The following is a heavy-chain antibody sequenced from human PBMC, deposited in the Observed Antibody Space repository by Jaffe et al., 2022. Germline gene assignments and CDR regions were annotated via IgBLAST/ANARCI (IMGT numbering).Heavy chain of an antibody. D-gene: IGHD2-2*01. CDR2: INLSDGST. Sequence: QVQLVQSGAEVKKPGDSVKVSCKASEYTFNMYYIHWVRQAPGQGLEWVGIINLSDGSTNYAQKFQGRVTMTRDTSTTTVHMELSSLGSEDSAVYYCASEMPAFYYFDYWAQGTLVTVSS. CDR3: ASEMPAFYYFDY. V-gene: IGHV1-46*02. CDR1: EYTFNMYY. J-gene: IGHJ4*02.